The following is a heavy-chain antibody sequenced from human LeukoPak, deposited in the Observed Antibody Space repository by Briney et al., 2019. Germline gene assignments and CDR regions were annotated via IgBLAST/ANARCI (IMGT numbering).Heavy chain of an antibody. Sequence: GGSLRLSCEASGFTFSSYSMTWVRQAPGRGLEGVSDIIDSGYSTNYADSVKGRFTISRDNSKNMLFLQMNSLRADDTAVYYCAKHRIFTREFDYWGQGTLVTVSS. CDR3: AKHRIFTREFDY. V-gene: IGHV3-23*01. CDR2: IIDSGYST. D-gene: IGHD2/OR15-2a*01. CDR1: GFTFSSYS. J-gene: IGHJ4*02.